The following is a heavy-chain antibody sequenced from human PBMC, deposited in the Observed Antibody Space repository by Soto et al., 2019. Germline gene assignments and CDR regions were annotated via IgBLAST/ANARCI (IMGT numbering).Heavy chain of an antibody. CDR1: GYTFTRHL. D-gene: IGHD3-10*01. V-gene: IGHV1-3*01. CDR2: INAGNGNT. CDR3: ARPSYSVSGSYSY. J-gene: IGHJ4*02. Sequence: QVPLVQSGAEVKKPGASVKVSCEASGYTFTRHLMHWVRQAPGQRLEWMGWINAGNGNTKYSQKFQGRVTITRDTSANTTYMELSSLRSGDTAVYYCARPSYSVSGSYSYWGQGTLVTVSS.